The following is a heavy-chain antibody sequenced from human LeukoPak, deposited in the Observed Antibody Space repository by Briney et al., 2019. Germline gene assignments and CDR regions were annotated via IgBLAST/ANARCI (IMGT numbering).Heavy chain of an antibody. CDR3: AGSDEYSSSWFFDY. CDR2: INHSGST. Sequence: SETLSLTCAVYGGSFSGYYWSWIRQPPGKGLEWIGEINHSGSTNYNPSLKSRVTISGDTSKNQFSLKLSSVTAADTAVHYCAGSDEYSSSWFFDYWGQGTLVTVSS. D-gene: IGHD6-13*01. V-gene: IGHV4-34*01. CDR1: GGSFSGYY. J-gene: IGHJ4*02.